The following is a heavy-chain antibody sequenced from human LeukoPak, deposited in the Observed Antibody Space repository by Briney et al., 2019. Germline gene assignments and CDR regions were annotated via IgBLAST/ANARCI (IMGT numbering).Heavy chain of an antibody. V-gene: IGHV3-30*18. CDR3: AKEDAAMVTPDY. J-gene: IGHJ4*02. D-gene: IGHD5-18*01. CDR1: GFTFTTYG. CDR2: ISNDGNIK. Sequence: PGGSLRLSCAASGFTFTTYGMHWVRQAPGKGLEWVAVISNDGNIKFYADSVRGRFTISRDNSKNTLYLQMNSLTPEDTAVYYCAKEDAAMVTPDYWGQGTLVTVSS.